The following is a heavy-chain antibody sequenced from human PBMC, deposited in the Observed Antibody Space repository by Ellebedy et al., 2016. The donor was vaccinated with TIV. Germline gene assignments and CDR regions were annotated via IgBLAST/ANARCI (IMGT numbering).Heavy chain of an antibody. Sequence: PGGSLRLSCAVSGFTFSNYWMSWARQAPGKGLEWVATIKQDGSEIHYVDSVKGRFTISRDNARNSLSLQMNGLRAEDTAVYFCARLSSSSWFPPKFYYFDSWGQGTLVTVSS. CDR3: ARLSSSSWFPPKFYYFDS. J-gene: IGHJ4*02. V-gene: IGHV3-7*01. CDR1: GFTFSNYW. D-gene: IGHD6-13*01. CDR2: IKQDGSEI.